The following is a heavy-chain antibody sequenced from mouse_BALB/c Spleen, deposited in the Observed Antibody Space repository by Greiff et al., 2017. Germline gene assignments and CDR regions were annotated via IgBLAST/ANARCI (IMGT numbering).Heavy chain of an antibody. CDR3: ARSSLTDY. V-gene: IGHV5-17*02. CDR2: ISSGSSTI. Sequence: DVKLVESGGGLVQPGGSRKLSCAASGFTFSSFGMHWVRQAPEKGLEWVAYISSGSSTIYYADTVKGRFTISRDNPKNTLFLQMTSLRSEDTAMYYCARSSLTDYWGQGTTLTVSS. CDR1: GFTFSSFG. D-gene: IGHD4-1*01. J-gene: IGHJ2*01.